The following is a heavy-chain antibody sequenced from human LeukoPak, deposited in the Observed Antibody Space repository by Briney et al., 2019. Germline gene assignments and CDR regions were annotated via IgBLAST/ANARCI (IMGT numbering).Heavy chain of an antibody. CDR1: GFTFSSFA. CDR3: AKDRSCTGSSCNVGS. CDR2: ISGSGGST. J-gene: IGHJ3*01. V-gene: IGHV3-23*01. D-gene: IGHD2-2*01. Sequence: GGSLRLSCAASGFTFSSFAMSWVRQAPRKGLDWVSAISGSGGSTYYADSVKGRFTISRDNSKNTLFLQMNSLRAEDTAVYYCAKDRSCTGSSCNVGSWGQGTMVTVSS.